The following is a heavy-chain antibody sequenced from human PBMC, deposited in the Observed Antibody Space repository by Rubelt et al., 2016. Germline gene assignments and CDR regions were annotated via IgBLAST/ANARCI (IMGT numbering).Heavy chain of an antibody. D-gene: IGHD1-26*01. CDR3: ARDPVGTTVRHFDY. J-gene: IGHJ4*02. Sequence: QVQLVESGGGAVQPGRSLRLSCAASGFTFSSYVMHWVRQAPGKGLEWVAVISGDGSIKYYADSVKGRFTIYRDNSKNTLYLQMNSLRVEDTAVYYCARDPVGTTVRHFDYWGQGTLVTVSS. CDR2: ISGDGSIK. V-gene: IGHV3-30*04. CDR1: GFTFSSYV.